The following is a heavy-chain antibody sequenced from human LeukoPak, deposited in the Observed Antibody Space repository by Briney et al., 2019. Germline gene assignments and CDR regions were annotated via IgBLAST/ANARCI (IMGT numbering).Heavy chain of an antibody. CDR2: ISAYNGST. Sequence: ASVKVSCKASGYTFTSYGISWVRQAPGQGLEWMGWISAYNGSTNYAQKLQGRVTMTTDTSTSTAYMELRSLRSDDTAVYYCARAFSSSWACCAFDIWGQGTMVTVSS. CDR1: GYTFTSYG. J-gene: IGHJ3*02. D-gene: IGHD6-13*01. V-gene: IGHV1-18*01. CDR3: ARAFSSSWACCAFDI.